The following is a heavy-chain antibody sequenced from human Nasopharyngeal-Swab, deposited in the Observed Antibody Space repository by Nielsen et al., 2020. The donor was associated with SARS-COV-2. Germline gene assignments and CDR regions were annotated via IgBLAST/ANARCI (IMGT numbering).Heavy chain of an antibody. V-gene: IGHV4-59*08. Sequence: GSLRLSCTVSGGSVSNYYWSWIRQPPGKGLEYIGYIYYTGSTYYSPSLKGRVTMAVDTSKNQLSLKLTSVTAADTAVYYCARHGASGSFGDYWGQGTLVTVSS. CDR2: IYYTGST. D-gene: IGHD3-10*01. J-gene: IGHJ4*02. CDR1: GGSVSNYY. CDR3: ARHGASGSFGDY.